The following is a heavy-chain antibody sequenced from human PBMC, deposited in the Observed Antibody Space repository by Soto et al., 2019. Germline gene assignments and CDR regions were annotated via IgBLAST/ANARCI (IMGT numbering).Heavy chain of an antibody. J-gene: IGHJ4*02. CDR3: ERHYGGRIDY. CDR1: GGTFSSYA. CDR2: IIPIFGTA. D-gene: IGHD4-17*01. Sequence: QVQLVQSGAEVKKPGSSVKVSCKASGGTFSSYAISWVRQAPGQGLEWMGGIIPIFGTANYAQKFQGRVNITAEESTRTAYMELSSLRAEDTAVYYWERHYGGRIDYWGQGTLVTVSS. V-gene: IGHV1-69*01.